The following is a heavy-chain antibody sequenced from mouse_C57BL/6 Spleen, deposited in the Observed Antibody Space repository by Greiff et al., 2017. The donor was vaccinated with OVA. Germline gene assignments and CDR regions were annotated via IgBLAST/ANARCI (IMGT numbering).Heavy chain of an antibody. CDR1: GYSITSGYY. CDR3: ARGGTYYSNYEAWFAY. Sequence: EVKLQESGPGLVKPSQSLSLTCSVTGYSITSGYYWNWIRQFPGNKLEWMGYISYDGSNNYNPSLKNRISITRDTSKNQFFLKLNSVTTEDTATYYCARGGTYYSNYEAWFAYWGQGTLVTVSA. CDR2: ISYDGSN. V-gene: IGHV3-6*01. J-gene: IGHJ3*01. D-gene: IGHD2-5*01.